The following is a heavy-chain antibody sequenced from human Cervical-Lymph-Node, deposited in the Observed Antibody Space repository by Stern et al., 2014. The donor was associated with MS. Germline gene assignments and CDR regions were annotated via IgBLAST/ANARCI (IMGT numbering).Heavy chain of an antibody. J-gene: IGHJ3*02. Sequence: QVQLVQSGAEVREPGSSVKVSCKASGGIFSNSAISWVRQTPGQGLEWMGGNIPIFTAANYAPKFQGRVTITADLSTSTASMELSSLRSEDTAVYYCARPLGRNSYDTSGGFFDIWGQGTMVTVSS. CDR2: NIPIFTAA. CDR1: GGIFSNSA. V-gene: IGHV1-69*01. CDR3: ARPLGRNSYDTSGGFFDI. D-gene: IGHD3-22*01.